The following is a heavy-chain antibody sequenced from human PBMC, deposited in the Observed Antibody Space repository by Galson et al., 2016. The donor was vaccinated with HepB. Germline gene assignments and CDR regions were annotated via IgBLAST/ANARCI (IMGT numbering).Heavy chain of an antibody. V-gene: IGHV3-33*08. CDR3: ARDNDPGSTHSQEH. CDR2: IWFDGRNK. D-gene: IGHD1-1*01. Sequence: SLRLSCAASGFTFSSYGMHWVRQAPGKGLEWVAVIWFDGRNKYYGDSVKGRFTISRDNSKNTLYLDINSLRVEDTAVYYCARDNDPGSTHSQEHWGRGTLVTVSP. CDR1: GFTFSSYG. J-gene: IGHJ1*01.